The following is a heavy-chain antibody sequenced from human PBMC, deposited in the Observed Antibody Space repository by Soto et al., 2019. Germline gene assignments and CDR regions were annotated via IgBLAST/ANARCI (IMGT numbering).Heavy chain of an antibody. CDR3: ARDSVERPGSYYYYGMDV. D-gene: IGHD1-1*01. J-gene: IGHJ6*02. CDR1: GGTFSSYA. V-gene: IGHV1-69*13. CDR2: IIPIFGTA. Sequence: SVKVSCKASGGTFSSYAISWVRQAPGQGLEWMGGIIPIFGTANYAQKFQGRVTITADESTSTAYMELSSLRSEDTAVYYCARDSVERPGSYYYYGMDVWGQGTTVTVSS.